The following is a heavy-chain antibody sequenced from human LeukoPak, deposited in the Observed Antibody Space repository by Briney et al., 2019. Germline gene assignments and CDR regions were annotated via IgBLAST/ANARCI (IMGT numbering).Heavy chain of an antibody. CDR2: INPSRGST. J-gene: IGHJ4*02. V-gene: IGHV1-46*01. CDR3: ATDYGDYHFDY. CDR1: GYTFTSYY. D-gene: IGHD4-17*01. Sequence: ASVKVSCKASGYTFTSYYMHWVRQAPGQGLEWMGIINPSRGSTSYAQKFQGRVTMTRDTSTSTVYMELSSLRSEDTAVYYCATDYGDYHFDYWGQGTLVTVSS.